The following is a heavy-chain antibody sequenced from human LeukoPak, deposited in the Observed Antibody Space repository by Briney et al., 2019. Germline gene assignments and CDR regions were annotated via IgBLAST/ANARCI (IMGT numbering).Heavy chain of an antibody. CDR2: INTNSGNP. D-gene: IGHD3-16*01. J-gene: IGHJ5*02. CDR1: GYTFTHYA. V-gene: IGHV7-4-1*02. CDR3: ARGGKHGWFDP. Sequence: ASVKVSCKASGYTFTHYAMNWIRQAPGEGLEWMGWINTNSGNPTYAQGFTGQFVFSLDTSVSTAYLQISSRKAEDTAVYYCARGGKHGWFDPWGQGTLVTVSS.